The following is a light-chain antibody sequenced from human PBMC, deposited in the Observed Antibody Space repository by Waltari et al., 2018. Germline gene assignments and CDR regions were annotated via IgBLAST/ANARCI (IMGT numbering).Light chain of an antibody. CDR3: QQYGSSPWT. V-gene: IGKV3-20*01. Sequence: EIVLTPSPGTLSFSPGERATLSCRASRSVSSSYLAWYQQKPGQAPRLLIYGASSRATGIPDRFSGSGSGTDCTLTISRLEPEDFAVYYCQQYGSSPWTFGQGTKVEIK. J-gene: IGKJ1*01. CDR1: RSVSSSY. CDR2: GAS.